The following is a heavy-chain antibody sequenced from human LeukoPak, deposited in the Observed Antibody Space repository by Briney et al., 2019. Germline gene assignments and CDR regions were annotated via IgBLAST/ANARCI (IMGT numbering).Heavy chain of an antibody. J-gene: IGHJ6*03. V-gene: IGHV1-58*02. D-gene: IGHD3-10*01. CDR3: AAVGGSGSSMDV. CDR2: IVVGSGNT. CDR1: GFTFTSSA. Sequence: SVKVSCKASGFTFTSSAMQWVRQARGQRLERIGWIVVGSGNTNYAQKFQERVTINRDMSTSTAYMELSSLRSEDTAVYYCAAVGGSGSSMDVWGKGTTVTVSS.